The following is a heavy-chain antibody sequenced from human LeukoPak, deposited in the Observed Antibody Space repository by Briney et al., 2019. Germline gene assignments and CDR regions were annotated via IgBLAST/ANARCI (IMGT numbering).Heavy chain of an antibody. Sequence: SETLSLTCTVSGGSISSGSYYWSWIRQPAGKGLEWIGRIYTSGSTNYNPSLKSRVTISVDTSKNQFSLKLSSVTAADTAAYYCARTPFGELGDWFDPWGQGTLVTVSS. CDR2: IYTSGST. CDR1: GGSISSGSYY. J-gene: IGHJ5*02. CDR3: ARTPFGELGDWFDP. D-gene: IGHD3-10*01. V-gene: IGHV4-61*02.